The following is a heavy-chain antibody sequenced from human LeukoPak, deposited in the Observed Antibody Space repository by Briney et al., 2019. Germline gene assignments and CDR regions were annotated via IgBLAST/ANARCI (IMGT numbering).Heavy chain of an antibody. CDR3: AKWGYCGGDCYWSETS. V-gene: IGHV3-30*02. CDR1: GFTFSSYG. D-gene: IGHD2-21*01. J-gene: IGHJ5*02. Sequence: GGSLRHSCAASGFTFSSYGMHWVRQAPGKGLEWVAFIRYDGSNKYYADSVKGRFTISRDNSKNMLYLQMNSLRAEDTAVYYCAKWGYCGGDCYWSETSWGQGTLVTVSS. CDR2: IRYDGSNK.